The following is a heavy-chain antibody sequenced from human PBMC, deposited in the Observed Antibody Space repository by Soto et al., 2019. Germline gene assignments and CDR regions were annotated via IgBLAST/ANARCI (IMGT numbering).Heavy chain of an antibody. CDR1: GGSISSSSYY. Sequence: QLQLQESGPGLVKPSETLSLTCTVSGGSISSSSYYWGWIRQPPGKGLEWIGSIYYSGSTYYNPSLQSRVTISVDTSKNQFSLKLSSVTAADTAVYYCAKGGGTPVVPAAIAVLGTYWYFDLWGRGTLVTVSS. V-gene: IGHV4-39*01. D-gene: IGHD2-2*01. J-gene: IGHJ2*01. CDR3: AKGGGTPVVPAAIAVLGTYWYFDL. CDR2: IYYSGST.